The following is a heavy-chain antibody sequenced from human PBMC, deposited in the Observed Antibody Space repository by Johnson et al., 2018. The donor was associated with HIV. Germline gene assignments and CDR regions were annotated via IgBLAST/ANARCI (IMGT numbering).Heavy chain of an antibody. CDR2: ISYDGSNK. CDR3: ARAHYDSSGFRNDAFDI. Sequence: QMLLVESGGGLVKPGGSLRLSCAVSGFTFSDYYMSWIRQTPGKGLEWVAVISYDGSNKYYADSVKGRFTISRDNSKNTLYLQMNSLRAEDTAVYYCARAHYDSSGFRNDAFDIWGQGTMVSVSS. D-gene: IGHD3-22*01. J-gene: IGHJ3*02. CDR1: GFTFSDYY. V-gene: IGHV3-30*14.